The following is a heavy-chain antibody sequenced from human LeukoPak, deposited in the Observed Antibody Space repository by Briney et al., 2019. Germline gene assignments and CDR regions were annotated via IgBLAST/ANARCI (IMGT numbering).Heavy chain of an antibody. J-gene: IGHJ4*02. D-gene: IGHD2-2*01. V-gene: IGHV4-34*01. CDR1: GESFSGHY. Sequence: SETLSLTCAVYGESFSGHYWTYIRQPPGKGLEWIGESTHSGSTNYNPSLKSRVTILVDRSKSQFSLKLTSVTAADTAVYYCARGRTGAAALDFWGPGTLVTVSS. CDR3: ARGRTGAAALDF. CDR2: STHSGST.